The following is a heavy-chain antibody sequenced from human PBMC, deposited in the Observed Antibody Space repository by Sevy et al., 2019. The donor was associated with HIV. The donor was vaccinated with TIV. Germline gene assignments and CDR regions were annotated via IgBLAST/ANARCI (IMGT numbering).Heavy chain of an antibody. V-gene: IGHV3-9*01. CDR3: EKGRKAGSSATCFDS. D-gene: IGHD6-19*01. CDR1: GFIFEDFA. CDR2: ITWNSGNI. Sequence: GGSLRLSFAVSGFIFEDFAMHWVRQVPGRGLEWVAHITWNSGNIDYAGSVKGRFTISRDNAKRSLYLKMNSLTGEDTAFYYCEKGRKAGSSATCFDSWGQGTMVTVSS. J-gene: IGHJ4*02.